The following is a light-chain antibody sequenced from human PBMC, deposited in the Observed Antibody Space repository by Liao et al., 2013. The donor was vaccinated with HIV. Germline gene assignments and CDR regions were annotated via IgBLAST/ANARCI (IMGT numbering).Light chain of an antibody. J-gene: IGLJ3*02. CDR3: QVWDSSSDHGV. CDR1: NIGGRS. V-gene: IGLV3-21*01. CDR2: HDS. Sequence: SYMLTQPPSVSVAPGATATITCGGDNIGGRSVHWYQHKPGQAPVMVISHDSERPSGIPERFSGFNSGSTATLTITRVEAGDEADYYCQVWDSSSDHGVFGGGTKLTVL.